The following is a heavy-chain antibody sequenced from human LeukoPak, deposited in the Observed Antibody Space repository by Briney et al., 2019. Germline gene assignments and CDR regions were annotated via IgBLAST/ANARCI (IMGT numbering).Heavy chain of an antibody. D-gene: IGHD3-3*01. Sequence: GGSLRLSCAASGFTFSDYYMSWIRQAPGKGLEWVSYISSSGSTIYYADSVKGRFTISRDNARNSLYLQMNSLRAEDTAVYYCARDLFGVVFMYYFDYWGQGTLVTVSS. V-gene: IGHV3-11*04. CDR2: ISSSGSTI. J-gene: IGHJ4*02. CDR3: ARDLFGVVFMYYFDY. CDR1: GFTFSDYY.